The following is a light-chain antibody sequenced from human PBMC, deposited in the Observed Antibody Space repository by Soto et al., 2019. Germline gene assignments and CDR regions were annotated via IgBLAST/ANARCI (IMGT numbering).Light chain of an antibody. V-gene: IGLV2-11*01. J-gene: IGLJ1*01. CDR1: SSDVGGYNY. CDR2: DVS. CDR3: SSYAASYTGV. Sequence: QSALTQPRSVSGSPGQSVTISCTGTSSDVGGYNYVSWYQQHPGKAPKLIISDVSQRPSGVPDRFSGSKSGNTASLTISGLQAEDEADYYGSSYAASYTGVFGTGTKVTVL.